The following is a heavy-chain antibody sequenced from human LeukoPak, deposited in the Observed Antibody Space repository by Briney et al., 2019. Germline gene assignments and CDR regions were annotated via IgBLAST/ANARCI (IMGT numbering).Heavy chain of an antibody. J-gene: IGHJ4*02. CDR1: GYTFTSYG. CDR3: ARDGKGRYDFRENDY. CDR2: ISAYNGNT. Sequence: GASVKVSCKASGYTFTSYGISWVRQAPGQGLEWMGWISAYNGNTNYAQKLQGRVTMTTDTSTSTAYMELRSLGSDDTAVYYCARDGKGRYDFRENDYWGQGTLVTVSS. V-gene: IGHV1-18*01. D-gene: IGHD3-3*01.